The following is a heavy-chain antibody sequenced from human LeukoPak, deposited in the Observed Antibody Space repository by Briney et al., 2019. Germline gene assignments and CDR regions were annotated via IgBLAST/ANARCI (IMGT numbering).Heavy chain of an antibody. CDR3: AKDGNLGSSSWYGYFDY. CDR1: GFTFSSYA. J-gene: IGHJ4*03. Sequence: PGGSLRLSCAASGFTFSSYAMSWVRQAPGKGLEWVSAISGSGGSTYYADSVKGRFTISRDNSKNTLYLQMNSLRAEDTAVYYCAKDGNLGSSSWYGYFDYWGQGTLVTVSS. V-gene: IGHV3-23*01. D-gene: IGHD6-13*01. CDR2: ISGSGGST.